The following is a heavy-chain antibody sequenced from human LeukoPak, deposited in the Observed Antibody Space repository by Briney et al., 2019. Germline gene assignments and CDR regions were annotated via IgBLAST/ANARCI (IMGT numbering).Heavy chain of an antibody. Sequence: PGGSLRHSCAASGFTFDDYAMHWVRQAPGKGLEWVSLISGDGGSTYYADSVKGRFTISRDNSKNSLYLQMNSLRTEDTALYYCFLRTDAFDIWGQGTMVTVSS. J-gene: IGHJ3*02. CDR3: FLRTDAFDI. V-gene: IGHV3-43*02. CDR2: ISGDGGST. CDR1: GFTFDDYA.